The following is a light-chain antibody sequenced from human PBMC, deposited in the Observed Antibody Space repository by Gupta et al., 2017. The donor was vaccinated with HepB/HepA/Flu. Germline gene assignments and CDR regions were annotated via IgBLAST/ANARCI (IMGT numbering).Light chain of an antibody. V-gene: IGLV6-57*03. CDR3: QSYDSSNHVI. Sequence: NFMLTQPHSVSESPGKTVTISCTRFTGTIGSNYLHWYQQRPGSAPSTVIYEDTQRPSGVPDRFSGSIDSSSNSASLTISGLKTEDEADYYCQSYDSSNHVIFGGGTKVTVL. CDR2: EDT. CDR1: TGTIGSNY. J-gene: IGLJ2*01.